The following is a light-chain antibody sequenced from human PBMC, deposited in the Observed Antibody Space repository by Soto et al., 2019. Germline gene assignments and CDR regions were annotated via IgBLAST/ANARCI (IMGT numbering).Light chain of an antibody. CDR2: DNN. Sequence: QSVLTQPPSVSAAPGQKVTISCSGSSSNIGNNYVSWYQQLPGTAPKLLIYDNNKRPSGIPDRFSGSKSGTSATLGISGLRTGDEADYYCASWDDSLHGVTFGGGTKLTVL. CDR3: ASWDDSLHGVT. CDR1: SSNIGNNY. J-gene: IGLJ2*01. V-gene: IGLV1-51*01.